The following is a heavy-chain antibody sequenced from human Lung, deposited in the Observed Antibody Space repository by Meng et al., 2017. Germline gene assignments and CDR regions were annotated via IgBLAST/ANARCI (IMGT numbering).Heavy chain of an antibody. Sequence: EVQLVESGGGLVTLGGSLRLSCSASGSTFSNYSMNWVRQAPGKELEWVSSISSDSRYIFYADSVKGRFTISRDNGKKLLYLQMNSLSPEDTAVFYCARFETVGVATGDFWGQGTLVTVSS. D-gene: IGHD2-15*01. CDR1: GSTFSNYS. V-gene: IGHV3-21*01. CDR3: ARFETVGVATGDF. CDR2: ISSDSRYI. J-gene: IGHJ4*02.